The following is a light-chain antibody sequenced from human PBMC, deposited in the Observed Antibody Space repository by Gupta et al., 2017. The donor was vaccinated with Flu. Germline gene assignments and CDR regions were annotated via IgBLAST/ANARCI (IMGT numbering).Light chain of an antibody. CDR2: DVS. CDR3: SSYTSISTFYV. J-gene: IGLJ1*01. CDR1: SSDVGRSDS. V-gene: IGLV2-14*01. Sequence: QSALTRPASVSGSPGQSITISCTGTSSDVGRSDSVSWYQQHPGKASKLLIFDVSSRPSGVSSRFSGSKSGNTASLTISGLQAEDETDYYCSSYTSISTFYVFGTGTKVTVL.